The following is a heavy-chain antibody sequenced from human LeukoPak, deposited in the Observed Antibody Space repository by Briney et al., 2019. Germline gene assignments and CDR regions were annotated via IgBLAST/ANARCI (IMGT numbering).Heavy chain of an antibody. J-gene: IGHJ3*02. CDR2: ISSSSSTI. CDR3: AGGYSGYDFTAFDI. V-gene: IGHV3-48*04. Sequence: GGSLRLSCAASGFTFSSYAMSGVRQAPGEGLEWVSDISSSSSTIDYADSVKGRFTISRDNAKNSLYLQMNSLRAEDTAVYYCAGGYSGYDFTAFDIWGQGTMVTVSS. CDR1: GFTFSSYA. D-gene: IGHD5-12*01.